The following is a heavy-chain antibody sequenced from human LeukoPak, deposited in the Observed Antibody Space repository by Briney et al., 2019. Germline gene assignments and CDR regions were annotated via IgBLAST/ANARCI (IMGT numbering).Heavy chain of an antibody. CDR1: GYTFTGYY. CDR3: ASSSGVRYFDWQDFDAFDI. CDR2: INPNSGGT. Sequence: GASVKVSCKASGYTFTGYYMHWVRQAPGQGLEWMGWINPNSGGTNYAQKFQGRVTMTRDTSISTAYMELSSLRSEDTAVYYCASSSGVRYFDWQDFDAFDIWGQGTMVTVSS. D-gene: IGHD3-9*01. V-gene: IGHV1-2*02. J-gene: IGHJ3*02.